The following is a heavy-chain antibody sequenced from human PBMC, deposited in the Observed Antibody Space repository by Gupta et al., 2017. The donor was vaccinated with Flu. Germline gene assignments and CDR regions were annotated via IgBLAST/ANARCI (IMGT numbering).Heavy chain of an antibody. Sequence: EVHLVESGGGLVQPGGSLRLSCAASGFAFSGYWMHWVRQAPGKGLEGVSRIRSDGGSTSYADSVKGRFTISRDNTKNTVYLQMNSLRAEDTAVYYCARDEYPMYEFWGQGTLVTVSS. CDR1: GFAFSGYW. V-gene: IGHV3-74*01. CDR3: ARDEYPMYEF. J-gene: IGHJ4*02. D-gene: IGHD2-2*01. CDR2: IRSDGGST.